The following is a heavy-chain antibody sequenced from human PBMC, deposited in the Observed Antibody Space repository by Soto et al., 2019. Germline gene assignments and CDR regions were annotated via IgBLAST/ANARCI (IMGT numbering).Heavy chain of an antibody. CDR3: ARGSSAWPLDY. D-gene: IGHD6-19*01. Sequence: GASVKVSCKASGYTFTSYGIHWVRQAPGQRLEWMGWINAGNGNTKYSQKFQGRVTITRDTSASTAYMELSSLRSEDTAVYSCARGSSAWPLDYWGQGTLVTVSS. CDR1: GYTFTSYG. V-gene: IGHV1-3*01. CDR2: INAGNGNT. J-gene: IGHJ4*02.